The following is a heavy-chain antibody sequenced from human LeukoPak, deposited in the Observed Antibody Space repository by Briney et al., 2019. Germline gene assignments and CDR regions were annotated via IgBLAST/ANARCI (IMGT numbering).Heavy chain of an antibody. Sequence: PGGSLRLSCAASGFTFSSYWIHWVRQAPGKGLVWVSRINSDGSSTSYADSVKGRFTISKDNAKNTLYLQMNSLRAEDTAVYYCARSGFYYYGSGSLCDYWGQGTLVTVSS. CDR3: ARSGFYYYGSGSLCDY. V-gene: IGHV3-74*01. CDR2: INSDGSST. D-gene: IGHD3-10*01. J-gene: IGHJ4*02. CDR1: GFTFSSYW.